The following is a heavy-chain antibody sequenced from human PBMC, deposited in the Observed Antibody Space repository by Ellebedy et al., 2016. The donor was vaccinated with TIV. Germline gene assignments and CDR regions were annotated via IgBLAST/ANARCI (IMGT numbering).Heavy chain of an antibody. CDR3: ARAPGGGPPDY. Sequence: SETLSLTXAVYGGSFSGYYWSWIRQPPGKGLEWIGEINHSGSTNYNPSLKSRVTISVDTSKNQFSLKLSSVTAADTAVYYCARAPGGGPPDYWGQGTLVTVSS. CDR2: INHSGST. CDR1: GGSFSGYY. J-gene: IGHJ4*02. V-gene: IGHV4-34*01. D-gene: IGHD3-16*01.